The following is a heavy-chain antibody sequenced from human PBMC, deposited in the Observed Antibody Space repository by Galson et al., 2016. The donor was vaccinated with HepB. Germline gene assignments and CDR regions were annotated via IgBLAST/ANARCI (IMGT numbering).Heavy chain of an antibody. CDR3: TRDWAIFCFDS. Sequence: SLRLSCAASGFTFGDYAMSWFRQAPGKGLEWVGFIRSKAYGATTEYAASVKDRLTISRDDSKSIAYLQMNILKTEDTAVYYCTRDWAIFCFDSWGQGTLVTVSS. CDR2: IRSKAYGATT. J-gene: IGHJ5*01. V-gene: IGHV3-49*03. D-gene: IGHD3-9*01. CDR1: GFTFGDYA.